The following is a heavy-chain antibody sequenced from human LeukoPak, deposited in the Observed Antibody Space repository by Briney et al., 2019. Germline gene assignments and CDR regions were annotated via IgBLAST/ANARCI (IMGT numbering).Heavy chain of an antibody. J-gene: IGHJ4*02. CDR2: IKQDGSEK. CDR1: GFTFSSYW. D-gene: IGHD4-17*01. CDR3: ARSIGTTVTSPPDY. V-gene: IGHV3-7*03. Sequence: QSGGSLRLSCAASGFTFSSYWMSWVRQAPGKGLEWVANIKQDGSEKYYVDSVKGRFTISRDNAKNSLYLQMNSLRSEDTAVYYCARSIGTTVTSPPDYWGQGTLVTVSS.